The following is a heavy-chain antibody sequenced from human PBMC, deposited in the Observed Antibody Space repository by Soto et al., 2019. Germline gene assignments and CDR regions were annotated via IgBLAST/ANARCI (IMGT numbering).Heavy chain of an antibody. Sequence: GGSLTLSSAASGFSFSTYWMSWLGQAPGKGLEWVANIKQDGRAEWYVDSVKGRFTISRDNAKKSLYLQMDSLRVEDTAVYYCAKDTYYYSSSGYYVFDSWGQGT. CDR1: GFSFSTYW. J-gene: IGHJ4*02. V-gene: IGHV3-7*01. CDR3: AKDTYYYSSSGYYVFDS. D-gene: IGHD3-22*01. CDR2: IKQDGRAE.